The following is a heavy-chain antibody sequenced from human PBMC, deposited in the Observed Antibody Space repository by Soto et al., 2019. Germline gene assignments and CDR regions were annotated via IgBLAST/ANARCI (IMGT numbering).Heavy chain of an antibody. CDR1: GGSISSYY. D-gene: IGHD6-13*01. J-gene: IGHJ4*02. V-gene: IGHV4-59*01. CDR2: IYYSGST. CDR3: ARSPRIAAAGASSFSYYFDY. Sequence: PSETLSLTCTVSGGSISSYYWSWIRQPPGKGLEWIGYIYYSGSTNYNPSLKSRVTISVDTSKNQFSLKLSSVTAADTAVYYCARSPRIAAAGASSFSYYFDYWGQGTLVTVSS.